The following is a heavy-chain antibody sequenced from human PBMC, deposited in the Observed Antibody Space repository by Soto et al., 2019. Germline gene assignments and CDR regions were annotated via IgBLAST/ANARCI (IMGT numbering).Heavy chain of an antibody. V-gene: IGHV3-33*01. J-gene: IGHJ4*02. CDR1: GFTFSSYG. CDR2: IWYDGSNK. D-gene: IGHD6-19*01. CDR3: ARDQQWMVRFYFDF. Sequence: QVQLVESGGGVVQPGNSLRLSCAASGFTFSSYGMHWVRQAPGKGLEWVAVIWYDGSNKYYADSVKGRFTISRDNSKNTLYLQMNSLRAEDTAVYYCARDQQWMVRFYFDFWGPGTLVTVSS.